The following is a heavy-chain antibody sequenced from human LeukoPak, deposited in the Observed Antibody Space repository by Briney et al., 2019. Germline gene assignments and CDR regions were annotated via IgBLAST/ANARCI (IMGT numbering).Heavy chain of an antibody. CDR1: GFTVTSNY. J-gene: IGHJ4*02. V-gene: IGHV3-53*01. CDR2: IYTGGST. CDR3: AKDIGVTGYYDFWSGYSQGFDY. Sequence: GGSLRLSCAASGFTVTSNYMSWVRQAPGEGLEWVSVIYTGGSTYYADSVKGRFTISRDNSKNTLYLQMNSLRAEDTAVYYCAKDIGVTGYYDFWSGYSQGFDYWGQGTLVTVSS. D-gene: IGHD3-3*01.